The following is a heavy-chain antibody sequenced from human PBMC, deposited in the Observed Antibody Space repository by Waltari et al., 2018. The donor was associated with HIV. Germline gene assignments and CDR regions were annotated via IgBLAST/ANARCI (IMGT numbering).Heavy chain of an antibody. V-gene: IGHV3-11*01. Sequence: QDLLVESGGGLVNPGGSLRFSGAATGFIFRAYYMSWIRQAPGKGLEWIAYISASGGVIYYADSVKDRFTVSRDNSNNLLYLQMDNVNADDTAMYYCAGRPGDWGQGTLVTVSS. CDR2: ISASGGVI. D-gene: IGHD7-27*01. CDR3: AGRPGD. J-gene: IGHJ4*02. CDR1: GFIFRAYY.